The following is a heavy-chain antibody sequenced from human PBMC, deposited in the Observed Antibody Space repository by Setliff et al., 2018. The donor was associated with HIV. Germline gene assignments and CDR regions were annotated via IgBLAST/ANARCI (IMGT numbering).Heavy chain of an antibody. Sequence: LSLTCTVSGGSISSSSYYWGWIRQPPGKGLEWIGSIYYSGSTYYNPSLKSRVTISVDTSKNQFSLKLSSVTAADTAVYYCARPRGPTAAGTLWYFDLWGRGTLVTVSS. J-gene: IGHJ2*01. CDR3: ARPRGPTAAGTLWYFDL. CDR1: GGSISSSSYY. CDR2: IYYSGST. D-gene: IGHD6-13*01. V-gene: IGHV4-39*07.